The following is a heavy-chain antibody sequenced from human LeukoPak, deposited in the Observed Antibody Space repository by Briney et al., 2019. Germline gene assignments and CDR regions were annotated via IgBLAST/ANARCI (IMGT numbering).Heavy chain of an antibody. CDR3: ATLADYSSTSGPGWDY. CDR2: INHSGST. J-gene: IGHJ4*02. CDR1: GGSFSGYY. D-gene: IGHD2-2*01. V-gene: IGHV4-34*01. Sequence: SETLSLTCAVYGGSFSGYYWSWIRQPPGKGLEWIGEINHSGSTNYNPSLKSRVTISVDTSKNQFSLKLSSVTAADTAVYYCATLADYSSTSGPGWDYWGQGTLVTVSS.